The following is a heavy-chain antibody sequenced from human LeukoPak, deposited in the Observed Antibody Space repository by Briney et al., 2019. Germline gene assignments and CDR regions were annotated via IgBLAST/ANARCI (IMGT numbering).Heavy chain of an antibody. Sequence: SETLSLTCTVSGGSISSSSYYWGWIRQPPGKGLEWIGSIYYSGSTYYNPSLKSRVTISVDTSKNQFSLKLSSVTAADTAVYYCARHLYEWFAPRDWFDPWGQGTLVTVSS. CDR1: GGSISSSSYY. CDR3: ARHLYEWFAPRDWFDP. V-gene: IGHV4-39*01. J-gene: IGHJ5*02. D-gene: IGHD3-3*01. CDR2: IYYSGST.